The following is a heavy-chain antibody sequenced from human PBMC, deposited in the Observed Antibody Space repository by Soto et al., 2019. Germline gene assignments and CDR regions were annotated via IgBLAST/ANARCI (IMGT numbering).Heavy chain of an antibody. Sequence: GGSLRLSWAASGFIFENFGMSWVRQAPGKGLEWISSISVSGFKKYYADSVKGRFTISRDNSKSTVYLELNNLSAEDTAVYHCAKNQGVELVPLATVDWFDPWGQGSVVTVSS. D-gene: IGHD1-26*01. J-gene: IGHJ5*02. CDR2: ISVSGFKK. V-gene: IGHV3-23*01. CDR3: AKNQGVELVPLATVDWFDP. CDR1: GFIFENFG.